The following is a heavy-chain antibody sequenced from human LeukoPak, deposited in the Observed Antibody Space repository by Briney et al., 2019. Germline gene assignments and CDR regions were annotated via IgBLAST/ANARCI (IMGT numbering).Heavy chain of an antibody. J-gene: IGHJ3*02. CDR2: ISHHGANK. CDR1: GFTFSTYG. Sequence: GSLSLSCVASGFTFSTYGMNWVRQAPGKGLEWVAVISHHGANKFYADSVKGRFTISRDNSNNMVYLQMSGLRAEDTAVYYCAKDFGIQLWSTRGAFDIWGQGTMVTVSS. CDR3: AKDFGIQLWSTRGAFDI. V-gene: IGHV3-30*18. D-gene: IGHD5-18*01.